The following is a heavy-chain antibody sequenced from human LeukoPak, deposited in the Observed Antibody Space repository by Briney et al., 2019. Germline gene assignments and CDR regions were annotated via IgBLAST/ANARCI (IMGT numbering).Heavy chain of an antibody. CDR3: ARGSFGAFDI. V-gene: IGHV3-13*01. CDR1: GFTFSSYD. J-gene: IGHJ3*02. Sequence: GGSLRLSCAASGFTFSSYDMHWVRKATGKGLEWVSGIGTAGDTYYPGSVKGRFTISRENAKNSLYLQMNSLRAGDTAVYYCARGSFGAFDIWGQGTTVTVSS. CDR2: IGTAGDT. D-gene: IGHD3-9*01.